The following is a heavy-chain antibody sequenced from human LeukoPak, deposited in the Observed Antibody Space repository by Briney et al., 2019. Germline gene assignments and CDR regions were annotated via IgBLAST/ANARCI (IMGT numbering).Heavy chain of an antibody. CDR3: LEEGAIGY. J-gene: IGHJ4*02. CDR2: IYSGGST. CDR1: GLTVSSNC. V-gene: IGHV3-53*05. D-gene: IGHD1-26*01. Sequence: PGGSLRLSCAASGLTVSSNCMSWVRQAPGKGLEWVSFIYSGGSTYYTDSVKGRFTISRDNSKNTLYLQMNSLRAEDTAVYYALEEGAIGYWGQGTLVTVSS.